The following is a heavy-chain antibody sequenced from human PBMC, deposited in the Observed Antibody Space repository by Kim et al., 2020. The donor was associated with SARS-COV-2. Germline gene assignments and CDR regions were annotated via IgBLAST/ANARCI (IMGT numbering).Heavy chain of an antibody. Sequence: GGSLRLSCAASGFTFSSFAMHWLRQAPGKGLEWVALISYDGSNKYYPDSVKGRFTISRDNSKNTLYLQMNSLRAEDTAVYYCARSGSGSYYWAFDYWGQG. CDR3: ARSGSGSYYWAFDY. CDR2: ISYDGSNK. CDR1: GFTFSSFA. V-gene: IGHV3-30-3*01. J-gene: IGHJ4*02. D-gene: IGHD3-10*01.